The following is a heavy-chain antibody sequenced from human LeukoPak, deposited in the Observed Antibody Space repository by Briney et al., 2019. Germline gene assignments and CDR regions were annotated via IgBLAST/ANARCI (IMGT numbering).Heavy chain of an antibody. CDR1: GFIFSNYW. CDR3: AGGTGWLIDH. D-gene: IGHD6-19*01. J-gene: IGHJ4*02. V-gene: IGHV3-7*04. CDR2: IKQDGSET. Sequence: PGGSLRLSCVTSGFIFSNYWMNWVRQAPRKGLEWVANIKQDGSETYYVDAVKVRFTISRDNARNSLSLQMNSLRDEDTAVYFCAGGTGWLIDHWGQGTLVAVSS.